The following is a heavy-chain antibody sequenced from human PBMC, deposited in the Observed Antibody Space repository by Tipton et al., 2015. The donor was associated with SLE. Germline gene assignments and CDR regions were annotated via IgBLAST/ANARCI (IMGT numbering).Heavy chain of an antibody. V-gene: IGHV4-59*01. CDR1: GGSISSYY. D-gene: IGHD6-13*01. J-gene: IGHJ2*01. Sequence: LRLSCTVSGGSISSYYWSWIRQPPGKGLEWIGYIYYSGSTNYNPSLKSRVTISVDTSKNQFSLKLSSVTAADAAVHYCAREGGSSWYWYFDLWGRGTLVTVSS. CDR2: IYYSGST. CDR3: AREGGSSWYWYFDL.